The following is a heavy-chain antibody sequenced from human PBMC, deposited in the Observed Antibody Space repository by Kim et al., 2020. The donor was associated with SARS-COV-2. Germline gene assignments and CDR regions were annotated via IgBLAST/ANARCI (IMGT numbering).Heavy chain of an antibody. CDR2: IYSGGST. Sequence: GGSLRLSCAASGFTVSSNYMSWVRQAPGKGLEWVSVIYSGGSTYYADSVKGRFTISRDNSKNTLYLQMNSLRAEETAVYYCAREVRIQLPSDYYYGMDVWGQGTTVTVSS. CDR1: GFTVSSNY. V-gene: IGHV3-53*01. D-gene: IGHD5-18*01. J-gene: IGHJ6*02. CDR3: AREVRIQLPSDYYYGMDV.